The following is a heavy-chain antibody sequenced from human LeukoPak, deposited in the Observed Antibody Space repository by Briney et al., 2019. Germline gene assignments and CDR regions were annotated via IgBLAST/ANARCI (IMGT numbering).Heavy chain of an antibody. CDR2: ISSSGSTI. V-gene: IGHV3-48*04. CDR1: GFTFSSYS. D-gene: IGHD3-22*01. CDR3: ARERFSDSSGLFDY. Sequence: PGGSLRLSCAASGFTFSSYSMNWVRQAPGKGLEWVSYISSSGSTIYYADSVKGRFTISRDNAKNSLYLQMNSLRAEDTAVYYCARERFSDSSGLFDYWGQGTLVTVSS. J-gene: IGHJ4*02.